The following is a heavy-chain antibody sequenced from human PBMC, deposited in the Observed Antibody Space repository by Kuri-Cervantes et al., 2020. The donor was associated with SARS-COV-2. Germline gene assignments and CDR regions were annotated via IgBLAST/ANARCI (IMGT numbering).Heavy chain of an antibody. CDR1: GFTFSSYS. D-gene: IGHD3-10*01. CDR3: ATALLSYYFDY. J-gene: IGHJ4*02. V-gene: IGHV3-21*01. CDR2: ISSDSASL. Sequence: GGSLRLSCAASGFTFSSYSMNWVRQAPGKGLECVSSISSDSASLFYADSVKGRFSISRDNAKNSVYLQMNSLRAEDTAVYYCATALLSYYFDYWGQGTLVTVSS.